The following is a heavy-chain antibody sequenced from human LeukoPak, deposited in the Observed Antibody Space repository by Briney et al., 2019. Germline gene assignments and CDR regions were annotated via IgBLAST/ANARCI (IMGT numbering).Heavy chain of an antibody. Sequence: GASVKVSCKASGYTFTGYYMHWVRQAPGQGLEWMGIINPSGGSTSYAQRFQGRVTMTRDTSTSTVYMELSSLRSEDTAVYYCARGVGSSGWLLYYGMDVWGQGTTVTVSS. V-gene: IGHV1-46*01. CDR1: GYTFTGYY. D-gene: IGHD6-19*01. CDR3: ARGVGSSGWLLYYGMDV. J-gene: IGHJ6*02. CDR2: INPSGGST.